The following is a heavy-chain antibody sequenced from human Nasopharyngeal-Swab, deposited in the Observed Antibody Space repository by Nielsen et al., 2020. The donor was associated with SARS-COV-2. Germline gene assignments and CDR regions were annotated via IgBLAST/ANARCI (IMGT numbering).Heavy chain of an antibody. J-gene: IGHJ4*02. V-gene: IGHV4-39*07. CDR3: ARILTIFGVVASYYFDY. CDR2: IYYSGST. D-gene: IGHD3-3*01. CDR1: GASISSSSYY. Sequence: ESLKISCTVSGASISSSSYYWGWIRQPPGEGLEWIGSIYYSGSTYYNPSPKSRVTISVDTSKNQFSLKLSSVTAADTAVYYCARILTIFGVVASYYFDYWGQGTLVTVSS.